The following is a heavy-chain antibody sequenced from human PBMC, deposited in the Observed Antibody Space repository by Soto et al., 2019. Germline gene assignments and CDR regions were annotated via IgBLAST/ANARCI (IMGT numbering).Heavy chain of an antibody. Sequence: QVQLVESGGGVVQPGRSLRLSCAASGFTFSNYGMHWVRQAPGKGLEWVALIWNDGSDKYYADSVKGRFTISRDNSKNTLYLHMNSLRAEDTAVYYCAGDLEGASTWGYRFDYWGRGTLVTVSS. CDR3: AGDLEGASTWGYRFDY. V-gene: IGHV3-33*01. D-gene: IGHD1-26*01. J-gene: IGHJ4*02. CDR1: GFTFSNYG. CDR2: IWNDGSDK.